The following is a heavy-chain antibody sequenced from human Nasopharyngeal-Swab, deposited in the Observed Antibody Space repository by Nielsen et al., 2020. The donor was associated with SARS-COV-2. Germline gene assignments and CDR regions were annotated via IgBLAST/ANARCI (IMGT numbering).Heavy chain of an antibody. CDR3: ARGRYSSSWYGLIWYFDL. J-gene: IGHJ2*01. CDR2: INHSGST. CDR1: GGSFSGYY. V-gene: IGHV4-34*01. Sequence: SETLPLTCAVYGGSFSGYYWSWIRQPPGKGLEWIGEINHSGSTNYNPSLKSRVTISVDTSKNQFSLKLSSVTAADTAVYYCARGRYSSSWYGLIWYFDLWGRGTLVTVSS. D-gene: IGHD6-13*01.